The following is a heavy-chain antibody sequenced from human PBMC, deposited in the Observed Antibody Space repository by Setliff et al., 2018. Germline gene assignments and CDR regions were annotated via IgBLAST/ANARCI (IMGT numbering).Heavy chain of an antibody. CDR3: AKNGFGVVALGVNNWFDP. J-gene: IGHJ5*02. D-gene: IGHD3-10*01. V-gene: IGHV3-33*06. Sequence: PGGSLRLSCVASRFTFSNYGMHWVRQAPGKGLEWVALIWNDGSTKFYGDSVKGRFTISRDNSKNTLYLQMNSLRAEDTAVYYCAKNGFGVVALGVNNWFDPWGQGTLVTVSS. CDR1: RFTFSNYG. CDR2: IWNDGSTK.